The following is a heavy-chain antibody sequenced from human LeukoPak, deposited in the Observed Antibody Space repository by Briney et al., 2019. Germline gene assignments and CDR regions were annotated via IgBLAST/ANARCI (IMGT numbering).Heavy chain of an antibody. D-gene: IGHD3-22*01. CDR3: ARAPGGTQASSGYFDY. Sequence: GGSLRLSCAASGFTVSSNYMSWVRRAPGKGLEWVSVIYSDGRTYYADSVKGRFTISRDNSKNTLYLQMNSLRAEDTAVYYCARAPGGTQASSGYFDYWGQGTLVTVSS. J-gene: IGHJ4*02. CDR1: GFTVSSNY. CDR2: IYSDGRT. V-gene: IGHV3-53*01.